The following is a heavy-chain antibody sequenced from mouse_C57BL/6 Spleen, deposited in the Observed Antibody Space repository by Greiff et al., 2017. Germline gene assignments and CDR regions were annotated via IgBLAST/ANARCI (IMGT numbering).Heavy chain of an antibody. J-gene: IGHJ1*03. V-gene: IGHV1-26*01. CDR3: ASTVVATGYYDV. CDR2: INPNNGGT. Sequence: VQLQQSGPELVKPGASVKISCKASGYTFTDYYMNWVKQSHGKSLEWIGDINPNNGGTSYNQKFKGKATLTVDKSSSTAYMELRSLTSEDSAVYYCASTVVATGYYDVWGTETTVTVTS. D-gene: IGHD1-1*01. CDR1: GYTFTDYY.